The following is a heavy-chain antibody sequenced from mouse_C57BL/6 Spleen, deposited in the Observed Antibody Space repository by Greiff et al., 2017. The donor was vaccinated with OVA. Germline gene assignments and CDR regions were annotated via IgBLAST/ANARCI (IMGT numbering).Heavy chain of an antibody. CDR2: IYPGDGDT. J-gene: IGHJ2*01. CDR3: APYYYGSSL. D-gene: IGHD1-1*01. V-gene: IGHV1-82*01. Sequence: AQLQQPGAELVKPGASVKMSCKASGYTFTSYWMNWVKQRPGKGLEWIGRIYPGDGDTNYNGKFKGKATLTADKSSSTAYMQLSSLTSEDSAVYFCAPYYYGSSLWGQGTTLTVSS. CDR1: GYTFTSYW.